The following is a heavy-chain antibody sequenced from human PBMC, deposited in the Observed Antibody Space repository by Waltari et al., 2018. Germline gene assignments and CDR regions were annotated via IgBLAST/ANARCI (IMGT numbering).Heavy chain of an antibody. CDR1: GGSFSGSY. D-gene: IGHD3-9*01. Sequence: QVQLQQWGAGLLKPSETLSLTCAVYGGSFSGSYWSWIRQPPGKGLEWIGEINHSGSTNYNPSLKSRVTISVDTSKNQFSLKLSSVTAADTAVYDCARGQGYDILTGYRFDYWGQGTLVTVSS. J-gene: IGHJ4*02. CDR3: ARGQGYDILTGYRFDY. V-gene: IGHV4-34*01. CDR2: INHSGST.